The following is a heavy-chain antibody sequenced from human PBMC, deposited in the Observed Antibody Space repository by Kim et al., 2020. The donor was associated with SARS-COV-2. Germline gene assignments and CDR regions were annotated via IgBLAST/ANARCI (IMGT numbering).Heavy chain of an antibody. CDR1: GGSFSGYY. CDR2: INHSGST. Sequence: SETLSLTCAVYGGSFSGYYWSWIRQPPGKGLEWIGEINHSGSTNYNPSLKSRVTISVDTSKNQFSLKLSSVTAADTAVYYCARVGCSGGSCYPYYYYGMDVWGQGTTVTVSS. D-gene: IGHD2-15*01. J-gene: IGHJ6*02. CDR3: ARVGCSGGSCYPYYYYGMDV. V-gene: IGHV4-34*01.